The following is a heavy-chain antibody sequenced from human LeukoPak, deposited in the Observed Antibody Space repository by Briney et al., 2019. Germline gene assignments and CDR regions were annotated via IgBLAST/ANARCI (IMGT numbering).Heavy chain of an antibody. CDR1: GFTFTNYA. CDR2: ISGSGGNT. J-gene: IGHJ4*02. D-gene: IGHD3-10*01. CDR3: ARDGWFGEFIFDY. Sequence: GGSLRLSCAASGFTFTNYAMTWVRQAPGKGLEWVSAISGSGGNTYYADSVKGRFTISRDNSKNTLYLQMNSLRAEDTAVYYCARDGWFGEFIFDYWGQGTLVTVSS. V-gene: IGHV3-23*01.